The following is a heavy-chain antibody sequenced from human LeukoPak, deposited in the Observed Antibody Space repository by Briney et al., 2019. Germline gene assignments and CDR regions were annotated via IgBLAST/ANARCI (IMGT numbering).Heavy chain of an antibody. D-gene: IGHD6-6*01. V-gene: IGHV3-23*01. Sequence: GGSLRLSCTASGFTFNNNAMSWVRQAPGKGLERVSAINGGGDATEYTDSVKGRFTISRDNSKNTLYLQMNSLRAEDTAVYYCAKAGIGGSSLYYFDYSGQGTLVTVSS. CDR1: GFTFNNNA. J-gene: IGHJ4*02. CDR2: INGGGDAT. CDR3: AKAGIGGSSLYYFDY.